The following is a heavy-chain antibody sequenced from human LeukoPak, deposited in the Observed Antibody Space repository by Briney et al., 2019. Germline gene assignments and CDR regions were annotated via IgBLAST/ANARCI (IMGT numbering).Heavy chain of an antibody. D-gene: IGHD3-3*02. CDR2: IYTSGST. CDR3: ASSFLEWLPKTTTSYNWFDP. Sequence: SETLSLTCTVSGDSINSFYWSWIRQPAGKGLEWIGRIYTSGSTNYSPSLKSRVTMSVDTSKNQFSLKLSSVTAADTAVYYCASSFLEWLPKTTTSYNWFDPWGQGTLVTVSS. CDR1: GDSINSFY. V-gene: IGHV4-4*07. J-gene: IGHJ5*02.